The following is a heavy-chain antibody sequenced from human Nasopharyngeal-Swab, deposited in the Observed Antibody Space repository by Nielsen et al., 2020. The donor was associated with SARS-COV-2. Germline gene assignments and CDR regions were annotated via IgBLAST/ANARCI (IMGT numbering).Heavy chain of an antibody. V-gene: IGHV3-64D*06. CDR2: ISSTGGNT. D-gene: IGHD3-22*01. Sequence: SCSASGFTFSNYAMHWVRQAPGKGLEYVSAISSTGGNTYYTDSVKGRFTISRDNSKNTLYLQMGRLRVEDTAVYYCVKDSSGYEFDSWGQGTLVTVSS. CDR1: GFTFSNYA. CDR3: VKDSSGYEFDS. J-gene: IGHJ4*02.